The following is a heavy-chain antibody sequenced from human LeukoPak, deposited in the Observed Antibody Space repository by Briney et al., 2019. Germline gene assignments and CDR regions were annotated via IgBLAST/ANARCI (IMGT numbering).Heavy chain of an antibody. CDR3: VRDLGYCSGGSCYREQWLIDY. J-gene: IGHJ4*02. V-gene: IGHV3-30*04. CDR2: ISYDGSNK. CDR1: GFTFSSYA. Sequence: HPGRSLRLSCAASGFTFSSYAMHWVRQAPGKGLEWGAVISYDGSNKYYADSGKGRFTISRDNSKNTLYLQMNSLRAEDTAVYYCVRDLGYCSGGSCYREQWLIDYWGQGTLVTVSS. D-gene: IGHD2-15*01.